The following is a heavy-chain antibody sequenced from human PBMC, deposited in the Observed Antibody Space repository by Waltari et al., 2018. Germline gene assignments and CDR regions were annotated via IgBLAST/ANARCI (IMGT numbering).Heavy chain of an antibody. J-gene: IGHJ4*02. CDR1: GFTFNNFA. Sequence: VQLVESGGGLVQPGGSLRLACAASGFTFNNFAMTWVRQAPGKGVEGVETMSGSGSSTYYADSVKGRLTISRDNSKNTLHLQMNTLRAEDTAVYYCAKEMTTVTSGTDYWGQGTLVTVSS. D-gene: IGHD4-17*01. CDR2: MSGSGSST. V-gene: IGHV3-23*04. CDR3: AKEMTTVTSGTDY.